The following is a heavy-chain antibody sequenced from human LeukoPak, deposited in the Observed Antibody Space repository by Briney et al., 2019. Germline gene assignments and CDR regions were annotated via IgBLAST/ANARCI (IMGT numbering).Heavy chain of an antibody. V-gene: IGHV3-30*18. CDR2: ISYDGTAK. Sequence: GRSLRLSCAASRFTFSSYGIHWVRQAPGKGLEWVAVISYDGTAKYYADSVKGRFTISRDNSNNTLYLHVNSLRTEDTALYYCAKDRTGYSSTWFGEWGQGTLVTVSS. CDR1: RFTFSSYG. J-gene: IGHJ4*02. CDR3: AKDRTGYSSTWFGE. D-gene: IGHD6-13*01.